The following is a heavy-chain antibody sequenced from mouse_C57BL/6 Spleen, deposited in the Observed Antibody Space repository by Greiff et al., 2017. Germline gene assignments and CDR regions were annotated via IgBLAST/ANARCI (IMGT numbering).Heavy chain of an antibody. Sequence: QVQLQQSGAELVRPGTSVKVSCKASGYAFTNYLIEWVKQRPGQGLEWIGVINPGSGGTNYNEKFKGKATLTADKSSSTAYMQLSSLTSEDSAVXFGAREEIAMDYWGQGTSVTVSA. CDR3: AREEIAMDY. CDR1: GYAFTNYL. J-gene: IGHJ4*01. CDR2: INPGSGGT. V-gene: IGHV1-54*01.